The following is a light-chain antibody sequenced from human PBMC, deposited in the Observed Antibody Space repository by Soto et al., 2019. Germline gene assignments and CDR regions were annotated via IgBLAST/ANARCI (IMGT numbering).Light chain of an antibody. CDR1: QSVSSN. V-gene: IGKV3-20*01. CDR3: QQYGSTPLT. Sequence: EIVMTQSPATLSVSPGERATLSCRASQSVSSNLAWYQQKPGQAPRLLIYGASNRATGIPDRFSGSGSGTDFTVTISRLEPEDFAVYYCQQYGSTPLTFGGGTKVDIK. J-gene: IGKJ4*01. CDR2: GAS.